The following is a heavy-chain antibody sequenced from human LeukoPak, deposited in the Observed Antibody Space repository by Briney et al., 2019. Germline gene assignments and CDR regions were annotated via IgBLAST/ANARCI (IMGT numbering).Heavy chain of an antibody. CDR2: INIDGITV. Sequence: PAGSLRLSCAASGFPLSSYSINWVRQAPGKGLEWVSYINIDGITVNYADSVKGRFTISSDNAKHSLYLQMNSLRAEDTAVYYGSTAIFDNWGQGTLVTVPS. V-gene: IGHV3-48*01. J-gene: IGHJ4*02. D-gene: IGHD3-9*01. CDR3: STAIFDN. CDR1: GFPLSSYS.